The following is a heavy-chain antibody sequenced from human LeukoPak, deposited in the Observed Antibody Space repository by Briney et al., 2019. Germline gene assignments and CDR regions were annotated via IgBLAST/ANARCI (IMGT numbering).Heavy chain of an antibody. CDR2: IYSVGST. CDR1: GFTVSSNY. J-gene: IGHJ4*02. V-gene: IGHV3-66*02. D-gene: IGHD6-19*01. Sequence: PGGSLRLSCAASGFTVSSNYMSWVRQAPGKGLGWVSVIYSVGSTYYADSVKGRFTISRDNSKNTLYLQMNSLRAEDTAVYYCARVRTARKKGARYSSGWYVLYWGQGTLVTVSS. CDR3: ARVRTARKKGARYSSGWYVLY.